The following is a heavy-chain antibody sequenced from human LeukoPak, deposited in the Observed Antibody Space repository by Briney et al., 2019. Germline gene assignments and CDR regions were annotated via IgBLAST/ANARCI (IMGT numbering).Heavy chain of an antibody. CDR2: ISAYNGNT. V-gene: IGHV1-18*01. CDR3: ARGHYDILTGKSKNWFDP. CDR1: GYTFTSYG. J-gene: IGHJ5*02. D-gene: IGHD3-9*01. Sequence: ASVKVSCKASGYTFTSYGICWVRQAPGQGLEWMGWISAYNGNTNYAQKLQGRVTMTTDTSTSTAYMELRSLRSDDTAVYYCARGHYDILTGKSKNWFDPWGQGTLVTVSS.